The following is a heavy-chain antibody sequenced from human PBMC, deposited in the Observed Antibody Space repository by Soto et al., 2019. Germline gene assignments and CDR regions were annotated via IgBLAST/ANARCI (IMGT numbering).Heavy chain of an antibody. CDR1: GFTFSRYS. CDR2: ISSSSTYI. Sequence: PGGSLRLSCAASGFTFSRYSINWVRQAPGKGLEWVASISSSSTYIYSADSVKGRFAISRDNALNSLYLQMTNLRVEDTAVYYCARGWEYDSGSSYSFDYWGHGALVTVSS. J-gene: IGHJ4*01. V-gene: IGHV3-21*06. D-gene: IGHD3-10*01. CDR3: ARGWEYDSGSSYSFDY.